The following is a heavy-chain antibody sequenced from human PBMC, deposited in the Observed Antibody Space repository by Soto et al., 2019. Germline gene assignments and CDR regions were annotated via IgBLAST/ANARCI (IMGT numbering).Heavy chain of an antibody. V-gene: IGHV3-30-3*01. D-gene: IGHD5-18*01. CDR3: AREVGYSNSDGMDV. J-gene: IGHJ6*02. CDR1: GFTFSSFP. CDR2: ILYDGGNK. Sequence: GGSLRLSCAASGFTFSSFPMHWVRQAPGMGLEWVALILYDGGNKYYADSVKGRFTISRDNAKNTLYLQMNSLTAEDTAVYYCAREVGYSNSDGMDVWGQGTTVTVSS.